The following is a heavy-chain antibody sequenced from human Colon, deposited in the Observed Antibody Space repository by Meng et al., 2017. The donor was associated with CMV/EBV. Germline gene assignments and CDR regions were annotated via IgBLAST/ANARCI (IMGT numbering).Heavy chain of an antibody. Sequence: KASGDTFSRYNINGVRQAPGQWLEWMGYINPKTGDPTYVQGFRGRFVFSLDTSVSTAYLQISSLEAEDTAVYYCATGSVAADGKGYWGQGTLVTVSS. J-gene: IGHJ4*02. CDR2: INPKTGDP. CDR1: GDTFSRYN. V-gene: IGHV7-4-1*02. CDR3: ATGSVAADGKGY. D-gene: IGHD6-13*01.